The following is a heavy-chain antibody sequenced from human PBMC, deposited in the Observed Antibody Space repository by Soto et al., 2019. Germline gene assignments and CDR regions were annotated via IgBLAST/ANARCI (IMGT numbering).Heavy chain of an antibody. CDR3: AKDTAPGFYDANGHLDY. CDR2: INWDSGDI. Sequence: GGSLRLSCVVSGISFDDYAMHWVRQVPGKGLEWVSGINWDSGDIGYADSVKGRFTISRDNAKNSLYLQMNSLKTEDTALYYCAKDTAPGFYDANGHLDYWGQGTPVTVSS. D-gene: IGHD2-8*01. J-gene: IGHJ4*02. CDR1: GISFDDYA. V-gene: IGHV3-9*01.